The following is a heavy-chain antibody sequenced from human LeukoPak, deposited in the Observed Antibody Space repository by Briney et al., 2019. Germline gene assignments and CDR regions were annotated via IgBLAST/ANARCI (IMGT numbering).Heavy chain of an antibody. V-gene: IGHV3-48*03. CDR2: ISSSGSTI. J-gene: IGHJ4*02. CDR3: AKGGAAGTPFDS. CDR1: GFTFSSYE. D-gene: IGHD6-13*01. Sequence: GGSLRLSCAASGFTFSSYEMNWVRQAPGKGLEWVSYISSSGSTIYYADSVKGRFTISRDNAKNSLYLQMNSLRAEDTAVYYCAKGGAAGTPFDSWGQGNLVTVSS.